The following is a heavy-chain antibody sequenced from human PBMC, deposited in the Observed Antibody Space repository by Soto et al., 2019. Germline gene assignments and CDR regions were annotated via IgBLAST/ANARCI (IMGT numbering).Heavy chain of an antibody. J-gene: IGHJ4*01. CDR2: IIPILGIA. V-gene: IGHV1-69*02. Sequence: ASVKVSCKASGCTFSSKTMSWVRQAPGQGLEWMGRIIPILGIANYAQKFQGRVTITADKSTSTAYMELSSLRSEDTAVYYCAGGSVGYCSGGSCYYYLFDYWG. D-gene: IGHD2-15*01. CDR3: AGGSVGYCSGGSCYYYLFDY. CDR1: GCTFSSKT.